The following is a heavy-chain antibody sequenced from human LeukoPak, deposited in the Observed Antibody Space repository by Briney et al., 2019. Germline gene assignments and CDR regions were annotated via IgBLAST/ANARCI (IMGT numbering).Heavy chain of an antibody. CDR1: GFTFSGSA. D-gene: IGHD6-19*01. Sequence: GGSLRLSCAASGFTFSGSAMHWVRQASGKGLEWVGRIRSKANSYATAYAASVKGRFTISRDDSKNTAYLQMNSLRAEDTAVYYCAKDQTSAVPYYMDVWGKGTTVTVSS. J-gene: IGHJ6*03. V-gene: IGHV3-73*01. CDR3: AKDQTSAVPYYMDV. CDR2: IRSKANSYAT.